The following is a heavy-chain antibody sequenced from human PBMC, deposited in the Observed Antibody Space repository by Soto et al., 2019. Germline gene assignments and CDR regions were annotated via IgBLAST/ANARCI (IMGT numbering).Heavy chain of an antibody. CDR1: GCSLRARGQG. CDR3: AHYYDSSGKWGFDY. D-gene: IGHD3-22*01. V-gene: IGHV2-5*02. CDR2: IYWDDNK. Sequence: QITLKESGPTLVKPTQTLTLTCTFSGCSLRARGQGVGWLRRPPGRALEWLALIYWDDNKEYTSSLKTRLTITKDTSKNPVVLTLTNMDPVDTATYFCAHYYDSSGKWGFDYWGQGTLVTVSS. J-gene: IGHJ4*02.